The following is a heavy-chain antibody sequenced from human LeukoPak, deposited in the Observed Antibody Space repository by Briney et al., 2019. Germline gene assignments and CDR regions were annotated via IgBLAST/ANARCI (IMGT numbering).Heavy chain of an antibody. D-gene: IGHD3-10*01. Sequence: GGSLRLSCAASGFTVSSNYMSWVRQAPGKGLEWVSVIYSGGSTYYADSVKGRFTISRDNSKNTLYLQMNSLRAEDTAVYYCARREILWLGEHQDDAFDIWGQGTMVTVSS. CDR2: IYSGGST. CDR3: ARREILWLGEHQDDAFDI. J-gene: IGHJ3*02. CDR1: GFTVSSNY. V-gene: IGHV3-66*01.